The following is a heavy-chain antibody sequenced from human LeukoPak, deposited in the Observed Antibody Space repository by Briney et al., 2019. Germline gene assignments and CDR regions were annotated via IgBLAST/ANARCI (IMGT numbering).Heavy chain of an antibody. Sequence: ASVKVSCKASGYTFTGYYMHWVRQAPGQGLGWMGWINPNSGGTNYAQKFQGRVTMTRDTSISTAYMELSRLRSDDTAVYYCARESDCSGGSCYSDYWGQGTLVTVSS. CDR1: GYTFTGYY. CDR2: INPNSGGT. CDR3: ARESDCSGGSCYSDY. V-gene: IGHV1-2*02. D-gene: IGHD2-15*01. J-gene: IGHJ4*02.